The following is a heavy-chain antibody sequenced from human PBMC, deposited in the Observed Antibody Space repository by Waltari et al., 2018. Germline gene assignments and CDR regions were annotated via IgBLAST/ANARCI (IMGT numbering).Heavy chain of an antibody. CDR2: IRYDGSNK. Sequence: QVQLVESGGGVVQPGGSLRLSCAASGFTFSSYGMHWVRRAPGKGLEWVAFIRYDGSNKDYADSGKGRFTISRDNSKNTLYLQMNSLRAEDTAVYYCAKDGNVVEMATIPPYYFDYWGQGTLVTVSS. V-gene: IGHV3-30*02. D-gene: IGHD5-12*01. CDR1: GFTFSSYG. J-gene: IGHJ4*02. CDR3: AKDGNVVEMATIPPYYFDY.